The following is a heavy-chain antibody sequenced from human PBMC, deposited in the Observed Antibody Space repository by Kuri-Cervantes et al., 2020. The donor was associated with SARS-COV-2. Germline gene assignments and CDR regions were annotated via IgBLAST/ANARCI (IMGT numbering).Heavy chain of an antibody. D-gene: IGHD5-24*01. Sequence: SGAPVAKLTQTLTLICTFSRFSITTRGMCVSWIRQPPGKALEWLALIDWDDDKYYSTSLKTRLTISKDTAKNQVVLTMTNMDPVDTATYYCARSRDAYNLFDYWGQGTLVTVSS. V-gene: IGHV2-70*01. CDR1: RFSITTRGMC. CDR2: IDWDDDK. J-gene: IGHJ4*02. CDR3: ARSRDAYNLFDY.